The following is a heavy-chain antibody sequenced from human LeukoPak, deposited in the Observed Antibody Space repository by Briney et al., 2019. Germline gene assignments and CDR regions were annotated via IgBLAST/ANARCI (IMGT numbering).Heavy chain of an antibody. CDR1: GYTFTSYD. Sequence: GASVKVSCRASGYTFTSYDINWVRQATGQGLEWMGWMNPNSGNTGYAQKFQGRVTMTRNTSISTAYMELSSLRSEDTAVYYCARTPPYSRSWYVLDYYYYYMDVWGKGTTVTVSS. V-gene: IGHV1-8*01. D-gene: IGHD6-13*01. J-gene: IGHJ6*03. CDR2: MNPNSGNT. CDR3: ARTPPYSRSWYVLDYYYYYMDV.